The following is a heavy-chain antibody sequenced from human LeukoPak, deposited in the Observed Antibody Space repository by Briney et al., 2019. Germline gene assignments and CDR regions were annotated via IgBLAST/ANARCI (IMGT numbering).Heavy chain of an antibody. CDR3: ARANTIDDSSGYYYRIFGY. J-gene: IGHJ4*02. Sequence: GGSLRLSCAASGFTFSSYEMNWIRQAPGKGLEWVSYISSSGSTIYYADSVKGRFTISRDNAKNSLYLQMNSLRAEDTAVYYCARANTIDDSSGYYYRIFGYWGQGTLVTVSS. CDR2: ISSSGSTI. V-gene: IGHV3-48*03. D-gene: IGHD3-22*01. CDR1: GFTFSSYE.